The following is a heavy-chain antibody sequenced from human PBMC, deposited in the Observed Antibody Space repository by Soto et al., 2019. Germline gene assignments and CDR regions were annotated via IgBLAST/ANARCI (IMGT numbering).Heavy chain of an antibody. CDR1: GYTFTNYW. Sequence: GESLKIPCKGSGYTFTNYWIGWVRQMPGKGLEWMGIIYPGDSDTKYNPSFQGQVTISADKSITTTYLQWSSLKASDTAIYYCAASIFYYGMDVWGQGTTVTVS. CDR2: IYPGDSDT. J-gene: IGHJ6*02. CDR3: AASIFYYGMDV. V-gene: IGHV5-51*01.